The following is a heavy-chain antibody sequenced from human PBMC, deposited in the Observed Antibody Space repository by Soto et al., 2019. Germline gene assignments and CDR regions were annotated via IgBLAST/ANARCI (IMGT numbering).Heavy chain of an antibody. CDR2: IWYDGSNK. CDR1: GFSISSYG. Sequence: HPGGSLRLCSTVSGFSISSYGMHWVRQAPGKGLQWVALIWYDGSNKFYADSVKGRFTISRDTSKNTLYLEMNSLRAEDTALYYCARESLDDYGVSYFGYWAQGTLVTVSS. CDR3: ARESLDDYGVSYFGY. D-gene: IGHD4-17*01. J-gene: IGHJ4*02. V-gene: IGHV3-33*01.